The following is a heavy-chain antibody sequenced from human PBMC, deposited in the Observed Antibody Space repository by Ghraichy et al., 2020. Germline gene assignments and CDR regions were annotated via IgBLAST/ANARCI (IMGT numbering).Heavy chain of an antibody. Sequence: ASVKVSCKASGYTFTGYYMHWVRQAPGQGLEWMGWINPNSGGTNYAQKFQGRVTMTRDTSISTAYMELSRLRSDDTAVYYCARGWWFGELPQIDAFDIWGQGTMVTVSS. D-gene: IGHD3-10*01. CDR2: INPNSGGT. V-gene: IGHV1-2*02. CDR3: ARGWWFGELPQIDAFDI. J-gene: IGHJ3*02. CDR1: GYTFTGYY.